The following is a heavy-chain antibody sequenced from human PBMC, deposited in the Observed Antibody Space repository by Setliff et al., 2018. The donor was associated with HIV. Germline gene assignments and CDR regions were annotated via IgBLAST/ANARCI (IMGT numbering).Heavy chain of an antibody. V-gene: IGHV4-59*08. D-gene: IGHD2-2*01. CDR3: ARQGLVLVPASIDWRLPPSPIDY. CDR2: ISHSGNT. Sequence: SETLSLTCTVSGDSINTHYWSWIRQPPGKGLEWIGCISHSGNTNFNPSLNSRVTISLGTSKNQFSLRLSSVTAADTAVYYCARQGLVLVPASIDWRLPPSPIDYWGQGALVTVSS. CDR1: GDSINTHY. J-gene: IGHJ4*02.